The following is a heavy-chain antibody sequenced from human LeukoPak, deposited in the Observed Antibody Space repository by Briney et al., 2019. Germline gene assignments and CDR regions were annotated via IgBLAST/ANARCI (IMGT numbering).Heavy chain of an antibody. Sequence: PSETLSLTCTVSGGSISSYFWSWIRQPAGKGLEWIGRIYTSGSTNYTPSLKSRVTMSVDTSKNQFSLKLSSVTAADTAVYYCARDGSDQLLYHYYYYGMDVWGQGTTVTVSS. J-gene: IGHJ6*02. CDR2: IYTSGST. D-gene: IGHD2-2*02. CDR1: GGSISSYF. CDR3: ARDGSDQLLYHYYYYGMDV. V-gene: IGHV4-4*07.